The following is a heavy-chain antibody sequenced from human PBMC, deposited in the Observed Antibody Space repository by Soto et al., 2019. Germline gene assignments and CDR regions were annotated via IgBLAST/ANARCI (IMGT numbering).Heavy chain of an antibody. Sequence: HPGGSLRLSCAASGFTFSSYAMHWVRQAPGKGLEWVAVISYDGSNKYYADSVKGRFTISRDNSKNTLYLQMNSLRAEDTAVYYCARDRNYYDSSGLEDYFDYWGQGTLVTVSS. CDR3: ARDRNYYDSSGLEDYFDY. D-gene: IGHD3-22*01. CDR1: GFTFSSYA. V-gene: IGHV3-30-3*01. J-gene: IGHJ4*02. CDR2: ISYDGSNK.